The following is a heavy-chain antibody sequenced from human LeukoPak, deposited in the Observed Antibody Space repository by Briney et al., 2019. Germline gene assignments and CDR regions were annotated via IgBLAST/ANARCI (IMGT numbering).Heavy chain of an antibody. CDR3: ARDQGVTDPPPYGLDV. V-gene: IGHV1-69*04. CDR1: GGTFSSYA. Sequence: GASVKVSCKASGGTFSSYAISWVRQAPGQGLECMGRIIPILDIATYAQKFQGRVTITAAKSTSTAYMELSSLSSEDTAVYYCARDQGVTDPPPYGLDVWGQGTTVTVSS. J-gene: IGHJ6*02. CDR2: IIPILDIA. D-gene: IGHD3-10*01.